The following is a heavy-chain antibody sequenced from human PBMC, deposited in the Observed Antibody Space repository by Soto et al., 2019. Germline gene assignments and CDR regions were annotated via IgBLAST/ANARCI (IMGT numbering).Heavy chain of an antibody. J-gene: IGHJ4*02. V-gene: IGHV3-30-3*01. CDR1: GFTFSSYA. Sequence: QVQLVEAGGGVVQPGRSLRLSCAASGFTFSSYAMHWVRQAPGKGLEWVAVISYDGSNKYYADSVKGRFTISRDNSKNTRYLQMNSLRAEDTAVYYCARGPTVTRGPGTYFDYWGQGTLVTVSS. D-gene: IGHD4-17*01. CDR3: ARGPTVTRGPGTYFDY. CDR2: ISYDGSNK.